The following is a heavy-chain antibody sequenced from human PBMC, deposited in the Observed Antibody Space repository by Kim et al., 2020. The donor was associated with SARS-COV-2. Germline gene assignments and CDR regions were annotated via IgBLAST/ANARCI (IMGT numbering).Heavy chain of an antibody. D-gene: IGHD6-13*01. J-gene: IGHJ5*02. CDR3: ARGPGYSSSWYGARDWFDP. CDR1: GGSFSGYY. V-gene: IGHV4-34*01. CDR2: INHSGST. Sequence: SETLSLTCAVYGGSFSGYYWSWIHQPPGKGLEWIGEINHSGSTNYNPSLKSRVTISVDTSKNQYSVKLSSVTAADTAVYYCARGPGYSSSWYGARDWFDPWGRGTLVTVSS.